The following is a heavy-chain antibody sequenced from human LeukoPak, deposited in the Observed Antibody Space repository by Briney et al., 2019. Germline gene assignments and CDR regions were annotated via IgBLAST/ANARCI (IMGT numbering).Heavy chain of an antibody. Sequence: GGSLRLSCAASGFSFISHGMHWVRQAPGKGLEWVGVISDDGRNKKYADSVKGRFTISRDNSKDTLYLQMNSLRDEDTAVYYCAKRPSDYGDYVTYFDYWGQGTLVTVSS. J-gene: IGHJ4*02. V-gene: IGHV3-30*18. CDR2: ISDDGRNK. CDR1: GFSFISHG. CDR3: AKRPSDYGDYVTYFDY. D-gene: IGHD4-17*01.